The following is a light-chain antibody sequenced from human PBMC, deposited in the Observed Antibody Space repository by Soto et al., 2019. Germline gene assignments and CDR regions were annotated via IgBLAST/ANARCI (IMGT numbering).Light chain of an antibody. V-gene: IGKV3-20*01. CDR2: GAS. Sequence: EIVLTQSPGTLSLSPGERATLSCRASQSVSSSYLAWYQQKPGQAPRLLIYGASSRATGIPDRFSGSGSGTPFTLTISRLEPEDFAVYYCQQYGSSPPWTFGQGTKVEIK. CDR1: QSVSSSY. CDR3: QQYGSSPPWT. J-gene: IGKJ1*01.